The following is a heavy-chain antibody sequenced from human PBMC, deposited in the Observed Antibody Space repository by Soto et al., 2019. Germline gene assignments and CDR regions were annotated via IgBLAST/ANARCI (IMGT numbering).Heavy chain of an antibody. J-gene: IGHJ4*02. CDR1: GDTFNFYS. CDR2: INPILSMS. D-gene: IGHD3-10*01. Sequence: QVQLVQSGADVQRPGSSVRVSCKASGDTFNFYSINWVRQAPGLGLQWMGRINPILSMSNYAPRFQGRVTMNADKSTSTAYMELSSLRSEDTAMYYCATSYGSGYRAFDSWGQGALVTVSS. V-gene: IGHV1-69*02. CDR3: ATSYGSGYRAFDS.